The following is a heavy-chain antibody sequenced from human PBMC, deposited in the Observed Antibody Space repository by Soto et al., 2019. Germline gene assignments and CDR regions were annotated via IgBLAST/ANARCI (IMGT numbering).Heavy chain of an antibody. CDR3: ARSYVQNRPIDY. V-gene: IGHV1-69*13. J-gene: IGHJ4*02. Sequence: GASVKVSCKASGGTFSSYAISWVRQAPGQGLEWMGGIIPIFGTANYAQKFQGRVTITADEPTSTAYMELSSLRSEDTAVYYCARSYVQNRPIDYWGQGTLVTVSS. D-gene: IGHD3-10*02. CDR2: IIPIFGTA. CDR1: GGTFSSYA.